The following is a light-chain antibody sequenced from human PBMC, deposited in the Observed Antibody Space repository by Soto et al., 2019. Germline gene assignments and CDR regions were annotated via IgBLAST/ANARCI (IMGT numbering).Light chain of an antibody. V-gene: IGLV1-51*01. Sequence: QAVVTQPPSVSAAPGQKVTISCSGSSSNIGGNSVSWYQQLPGTAPKLLIYDDNKRPSGIPDRFSGSKSGTSATLGITGFQTGDEADYYCGSWDSNLSAYVFGTGTKVTVL. CDR1: SSNIGGNS. CDR2: DDN. J-gene: IGLJ1*01. CDR3: GSWDSNLSAYV.